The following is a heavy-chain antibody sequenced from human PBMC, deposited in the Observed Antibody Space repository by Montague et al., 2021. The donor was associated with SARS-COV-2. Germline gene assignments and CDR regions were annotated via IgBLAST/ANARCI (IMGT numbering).Heavy chain of an antibody. D-gene: IGHD2-15*01. CDR2: INHGGST. Sequence: SETLSLTCAVHGTSFSGYYWNWIRQPPGKGLEWIGEINHGGSTNYSPSLKSRLTISADASKNQFSLKLTSVAAADTAVYYCARLRDGVVPSPILGVGPYYAYGCMDVWGRGTTVTVSS. CDR3: ARLRDGVVPSPILGVGPYYAYGCMDV. CDR1: GTSFSGYY. V-gene: IGHV4-34*01. J-gene: IGHJ6*03.